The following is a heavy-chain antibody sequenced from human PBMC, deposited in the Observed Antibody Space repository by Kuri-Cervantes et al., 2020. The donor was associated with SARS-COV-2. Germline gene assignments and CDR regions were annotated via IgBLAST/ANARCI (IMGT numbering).Heavy chain of an antibody. CDR1: GYTFTGHY. CDR2: INPNNGGT. CDR3: ARGAVGATSLGAFDI. Sequence: ASVKVSCKASGYTFTGHYMHWVRQAPGQGLEWMGWINPNNGGTNYAQKFQGRVTMTRDTSISTAYMELSSLRSDDTAVYYCARGAVGATSLGAFDIWGQGTMVTVSS. V-gene: IGHV1-2*02. D-gene: IGHD1-26*01. J-gene: IGHJ3*02.